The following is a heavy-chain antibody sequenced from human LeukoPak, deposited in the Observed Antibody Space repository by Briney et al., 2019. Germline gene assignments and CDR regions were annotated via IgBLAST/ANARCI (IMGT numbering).Heavy chain of an antibody. Sequence: GGSLRLSCAASGFTFSSYAMSWVRQAPGKGLEWVSAISGSGGSTYYADSVKGRFTISRDNSKNTLYPQMNSLRAEDTALYYCTKNVKSSGWYSDYWGQGTLVTVSS. V-gene: IGHV3-23*01. CDR3: TKNVKSSGWYSDY. CDR2: ISGSGGST. J-gene: IGHJ4*02. CDR1: GFTFSSYA. D-gene: IGHD6-19*01.